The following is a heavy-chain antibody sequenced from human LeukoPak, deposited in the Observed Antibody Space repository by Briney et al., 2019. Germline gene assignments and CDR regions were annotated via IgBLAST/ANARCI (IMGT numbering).Heavy chain of an antibody. CDR1: GYTFTSYG. J-gene: IGHJ4*02. CDR2: ISAYNGNT. CDR3: AIRPRIAAAGDY. Sequence: ASVKVSCEASGYTFTSYGISWVRQAPGQGLEWMGWISAYNGNTNYAQKLQGRVTMTADTSTSTAYMELSRLRSDDTAVYYCAIRPRIAAAGDYWGQGTLVTVSS. D-gene: IGHD6-13*01. V-gene: IGHV1-18*01.